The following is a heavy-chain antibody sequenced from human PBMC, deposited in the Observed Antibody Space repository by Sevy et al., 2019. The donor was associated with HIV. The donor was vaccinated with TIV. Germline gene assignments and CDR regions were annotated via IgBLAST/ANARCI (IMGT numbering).Heavy chain of an antibody. V-gene: IGHV1-2*02. D-gene: IGHD5-12*01. CDR2: INPNSGGT. CDR3: ARDGDGYNPQYYYYYYGMDV. Sequence: GASVKVSCKASGYTFTGYYMHWVRQAPGQGLEWMGWINPNSGGTNYAQKFQGRVTMTRDTSISTAYMELSRLRSDDTAVYYCARDGDGYNPQYYYYYYGMDVWGQGTTVTVSS. J-gene: IGHJ6*02. CDR1: GYTFTGYY.